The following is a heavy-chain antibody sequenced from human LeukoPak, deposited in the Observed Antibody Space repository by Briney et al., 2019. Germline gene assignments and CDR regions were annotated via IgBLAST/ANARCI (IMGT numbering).Heavy chain of an antibody. Sequence: PGGSLRLSCAASGFPFSDYGMYWVRQAPGKGLEWLAVISHDGSNKHYADPVKGRITISRDNSMNTLYLQMNSLTAEDTAVYYCAKVRWGSDNALDSWGQGTLVTGSS. J-gene: IGHJ4*02. CDR3: AKVRWGSDNALDS. CDR2: ISHDGSNK. V-gene: IGHV3-30*18. D-gene: IGHD3-16*01. CDR1: GFPFSDYG.